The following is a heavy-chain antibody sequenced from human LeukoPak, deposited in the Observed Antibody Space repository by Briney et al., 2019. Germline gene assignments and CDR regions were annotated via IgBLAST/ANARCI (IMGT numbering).Heavy chain of an antibody. J-gene: IGHJ6*02. CDR2: ISGSGGST. CDR3: ATYLRQGLGYYYGMDV. Sequence: SGGSLRLSCAASGFTFSSYAMSWVRQAPGKGLEWVSAISGSGGSTYYADSVKGRFTISRDNSKNTLYLQVNSLRAEDTAVYYCATYLRQGLGYYYGMDVWGQGTTVTVSS. V-gene: IGHV3-23*01. CDR1: GFTFSSYA. D-gene: IGHD2-8*01.